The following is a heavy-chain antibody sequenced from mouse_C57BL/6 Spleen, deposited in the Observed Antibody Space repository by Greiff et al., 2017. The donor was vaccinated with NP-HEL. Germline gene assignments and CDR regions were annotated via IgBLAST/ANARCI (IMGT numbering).Heavy chain of an antibody. Sequence: EVQRVESGGGLVKPGGSLKLSCAASGFTFSDYGMHWVRQAPEKGLEWVAYISSGSSSIYYADKVKGRFTISRDNAKNTLFLQMTSLRSEDTAMYYCARDLDYYGSSGGYFDYWGQGTTLTVSS. D-gene: IGHD1-1*01. J-gene: IGHJ2*01. CDR1: GFTFSDYG. CDR2: ISSGSSSI. CDR3: ARDLDYYGSSGGYFDY. V-gene: IGHV5-17*01.